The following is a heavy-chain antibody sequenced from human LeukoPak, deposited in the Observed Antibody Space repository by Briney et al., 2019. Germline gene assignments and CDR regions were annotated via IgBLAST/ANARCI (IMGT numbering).Heavy chain of an antibody. CDR3: ARLITAMLPFDY. J-gene: IGHJ4*02. V-gene: IGHV1-46*01. CDR1: GYTFSAYG. D-gene: IGHD5-18*01. CDR2: INPSGGST. Sequence: ASVKVSCKTSGYTFSAYGINWVRQAPGQGLEWMGIINPSGGSTSYAQKFQGRVTITREMSTSTVYMELSNLRSEDTAVYYCARLITAMLPFDYWGQGTLVTVSS.